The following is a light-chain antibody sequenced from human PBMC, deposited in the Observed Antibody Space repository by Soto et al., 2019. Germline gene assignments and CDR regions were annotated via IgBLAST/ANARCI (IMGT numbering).Light chain of an antibody. J-gene: IGLJ1*01. CDR1: SSNIGANYD. Sequence: QSVLTQPPSVSGAPGQRVTISCTGSSSNIGANYDVHWYQQLPGTAPKLLIYGINNRPSGVPDRFSGSKSGTSASLAITGLQAEDEANYYCQSYDSSLNGHLFVFGTGTKLTVL. CDR2: GIN. CDR3: QSYDSSLNGHLFV. V-gene: IGLV1-40*01.